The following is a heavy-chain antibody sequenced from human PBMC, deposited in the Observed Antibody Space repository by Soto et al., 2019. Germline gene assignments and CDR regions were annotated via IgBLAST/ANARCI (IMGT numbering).Heavy chain of an antibody. CDR2: TYYSGST. D-gene: IGHD2-21*02. Sequence: QVQLQESGPGLVKPSQTLSLTCTVSGGSISSGGYYWSWIRQHPGKGLEWIGYTYYSGSTYYNPSLKSRVTIPVDTSKNQFSLKLSSVTAADTAVYYCARVCGGDCHYGMDVWGQGTTVTVSS. J-gene: IGHJ6*02. CDR1: GGSISSGGYY. CDR3: ARVCGGDCHYGMDV. V-gene: IGHV4-31*03.